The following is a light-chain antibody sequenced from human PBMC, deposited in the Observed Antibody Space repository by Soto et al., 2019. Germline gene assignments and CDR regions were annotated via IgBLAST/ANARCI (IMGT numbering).Light chain of an antibody. CDR3: QQYGWSPWT. J-gene: IGKJ1*01. V-gene: IGKV3-20*01. CDR1: QSVTSNY. CDR2: IAS. Sequence: EIVLTQSPGTLSLFAGERATLSCRATQSVTSNYLAWYQQKPGQAPRLLIYIASSRATGIPDRFSGSGSGTDFTLTIRRLEPEDSAVYYCQQYGWSPWTFGQGTKVEIK.